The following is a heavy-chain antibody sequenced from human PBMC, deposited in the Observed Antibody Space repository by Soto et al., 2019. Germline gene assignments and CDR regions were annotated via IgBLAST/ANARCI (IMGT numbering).Heavy chain of an antibody. Sequence: GGSMRLSCAASGFTFSSYSMNWVRQDKGKGLEWVSSISSGGSYRFYADSMKGRFAISRGNTKNSLYLQMNSLRAEDTAVYYCARTLRAVAGLDSFDIWGQGTVVTVSS. CDR3: ARTLRAVAGLDSFDI. V-gene: IGHV3-21*01. D-gene: IGHD6-19*01. CDR2: ISSGGSYR. CDR1: GFTFSSYS. J-gene: IGHJ3*02.